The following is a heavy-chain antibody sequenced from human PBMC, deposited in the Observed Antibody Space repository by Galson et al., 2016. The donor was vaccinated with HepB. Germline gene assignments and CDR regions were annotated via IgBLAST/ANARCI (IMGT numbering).Heavy chain of an antibody. CDR3: ARQGCTNGVCFGLGRDV. J-gene: IGHJ6*02. Sequence: SETLSLTCTVSGGSISSFYWSWIRQPAGRGLEWIGYIFSSGSTNYNPSLKSRVTISVDPSKNQFSLKLNSLTAADTAVYYFARQGCTNGVCFGLGRDVWGQGTTVTVSS. V-gene: IGHV4-59*08. D-gene: IGHD2-8*01. CDR1: GGSISSFY. CDR2: IFSSGST.